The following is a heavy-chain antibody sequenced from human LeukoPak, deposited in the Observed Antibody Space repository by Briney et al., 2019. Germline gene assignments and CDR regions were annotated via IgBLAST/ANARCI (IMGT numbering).Heavy chain of an antibody. D-gene: IGHD2-21*02. Sequence: SETRSLTCTVSGGSISSYYWSWIRQPPGKGLGWIGYIYYSGSTNYNPSHKSRVTISVDTSKNQFSLKLSSVTAADTAVYYCARAGHIVVVTAPPYYYGMDVWGQGTTVTVSS. CDR3: ARAGHIVVVTAPPYYYGMDV. CDR2: IYYSGST. CDR1: GGSISSYY. V-gene: IGHV4-59*01. J-gene: IGHJ6*02.